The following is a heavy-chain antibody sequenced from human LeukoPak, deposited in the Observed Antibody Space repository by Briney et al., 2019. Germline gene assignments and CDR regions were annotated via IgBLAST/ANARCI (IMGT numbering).Heavy chain of an antibody. D-gene: IGHD7-27*01. J-gene: IGHJ4*02. CDR1: GFTFSSYA. CDR3: AKDQLGFDY. Sequence: GGSLRLSCAASGFTFSSYAMSWVRQAPGKGLEWVSGISDSGGSTYYADSVKGRFTISRDNSKNTLYLQMNSLRADDTAIYYCAKDQLGFDYWGQGTLVTVSS. V-gene: IGHV3-23*01. CDR2: ISDSGGST.